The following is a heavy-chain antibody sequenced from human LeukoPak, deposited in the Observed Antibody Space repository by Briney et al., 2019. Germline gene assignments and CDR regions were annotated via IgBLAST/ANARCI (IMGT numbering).Heavy chain of an antibody. V-gene: IGHV5-51*01. CDR2: IYPGDSDT. D-gene: IGHD6-19*01. CDR1: GYSFTNYW. Sequence: GESLKISCKDSGYSFTNYWIGWVRQMPGKGLEWMGIIYPGDSDTRYSPSFQGQVTISADKSISTAYLQWSSLKASDTAMYYCARSPRVAVAESVFDYWGQGTLVTVSS. J-gene: IGHJ4*02. CDR3: ARSPRVAVAESVFDY.